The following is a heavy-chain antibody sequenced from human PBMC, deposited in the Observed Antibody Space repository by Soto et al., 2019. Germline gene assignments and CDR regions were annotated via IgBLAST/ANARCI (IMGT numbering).Heavy chain of an antibody. V-gene: IGHV3-30*03. CDR3: VPECGGDCPASN. Sequence: QVQLVESGGGVVQPGRSLRLSCAASGFSFSSYGMHWVRQAPGKGLEWVAVISYDGSNKYYADSVKGRFTISRDNSKNTLYLQMNSLRAEYSALYYCVPECGGDCPASNWGQGTLVTVSS. CDR1: GFSFSSYG. D-gene: IGHD2-21*02. CDR2: ISYDGSNK. J-gene: IGHJ4*02.